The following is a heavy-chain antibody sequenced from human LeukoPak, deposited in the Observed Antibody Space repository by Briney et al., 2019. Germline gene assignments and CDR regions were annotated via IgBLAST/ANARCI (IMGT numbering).Heavy chain of an antibody. J-gene: IGHJ4*02. CDR1: GYTFTGYY. Sequence: ASVKVSCKASGYTFTGYYMHWVRQAPGHGLEWMGLINPNSGGTNYAQKFQGRVTMTRDTSISTAYMELSRLRSVDTAVYYCARELGYCSGGSCLYFDYWGQGTLVTVSS. CDR2: INPNSGGT. D-gene: IGHD2-15*01. V-gene: IGHV1-2*02. CDR3: ARELGYCSGGSCLYFDY.